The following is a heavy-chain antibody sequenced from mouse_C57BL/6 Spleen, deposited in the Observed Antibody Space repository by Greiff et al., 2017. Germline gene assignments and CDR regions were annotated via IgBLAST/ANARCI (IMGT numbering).Heavy chain of an antibody. Sequence: QVQLQQPGAELVKPGASVKLSCKASGYTFTSYWMHWVKQRPGRGLEWIGRIDPSSGGTKYNEKFKSKATLTVDKSSSTAYMQLSSLTSADSAVYYCARSRATVVDWYFDVWGTGTTVTVSS. D-gene: IGHD1-1*01. CDR1: GYTFTSYW. CDR3: ARSRATVVDWYFDV. J-gene: IGHJ1*03. V-gene: IGHV1-72*01. CDR2: IDPSSGGT.